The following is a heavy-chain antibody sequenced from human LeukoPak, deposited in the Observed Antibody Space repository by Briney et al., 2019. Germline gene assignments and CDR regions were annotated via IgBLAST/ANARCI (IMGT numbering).Heavy chain of an antibody. CDR3: ARDWAGAVRWYFDL. Sequence: GSLRLSCAASGFTFSSYAMHWVRQAPGKGLEYVSAISHNGGSTYYANSVKGRFTISRDNSKNTLYLQMGSLREEDMAVYHCARDWAGAVRWYFDLWGRGTLVTVSS. J-gene: IGHJ2*01. V-gene: IGHV3-64*01. CDR2: ISHNGGST. D-gene: IGHD3-16*01. CDR1: GFTFSSYA.